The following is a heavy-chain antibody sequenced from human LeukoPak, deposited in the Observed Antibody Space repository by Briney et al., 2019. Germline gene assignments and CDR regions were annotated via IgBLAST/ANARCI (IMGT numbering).Heavy chain of an antibody. CDR1: GGSISSYY. J-gene: IGHJ4*02. Sequence: SETLSLTCTVSGGSISSYYWSWIRQPPGKGLEWIGYIYYSGSTNYNPSLKSRVTISVDTSKNQFSLKLSSVTAADTAVYYCARDPGVIKSNYFDYWGQGTLVTVSS. CDR3: ARDPGVIKSNYFDY. D-gene: IGHD2/OR15-2a*01. CDR2: IYYSGST. V-gene: IGHV4-59*12.